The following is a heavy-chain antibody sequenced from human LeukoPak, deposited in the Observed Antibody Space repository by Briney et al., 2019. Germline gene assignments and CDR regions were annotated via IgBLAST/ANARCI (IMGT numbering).Heavy chain of an antibody. D-gene: IGHD2-2*01. J-gene: IGHJ4*02. CDR3: ARDSGGDIVVVPAASDY. V-gene: IGHV1-69*06. CDR1: GGTFSSYA. Sequence: SVKVSCKASGGTFSSYASSWVRQAPGQGLEWMGGIIPIFGTANYAQKFQGRVTITADKSTREADMELSSLRSEDTAVYYCARDSGGDIVVVPAASDYWGQRTLVTVSS. CDR2: IIPIFGTA.